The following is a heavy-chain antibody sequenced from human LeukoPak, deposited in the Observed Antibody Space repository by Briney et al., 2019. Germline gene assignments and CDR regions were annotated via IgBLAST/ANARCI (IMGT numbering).Heavy chain of an antibody. Sequence: ASVKVSRKASGYTFTGYYMHWVRQAPGQGLEWMGWIIPDSGVTNYAQKFQGRVTMTRDTSISTAYMDLSRLRSDDTAVYYCARSGMLTSFDYWGQGTLVTVSS. CDR2: IIPDSGVT. D-gene: IGHD2-21*02. CDR1: GYTFTGYY. CDR3: ARSGMLTSFDY. J-gene: IGHJ4*02. V-gene: IGHV1-2*02.